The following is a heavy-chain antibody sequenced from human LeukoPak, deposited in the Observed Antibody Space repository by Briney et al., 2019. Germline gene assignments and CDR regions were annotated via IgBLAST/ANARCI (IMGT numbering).Heavy chain of an antibody. CDR1: GYTFTNYY. Sequence: GASVKVSCKSSGYTFTNYYMHWVRQAPGQGLEWMGIINPSGDSTSYAQKFQGRVTMTRDTSTSTVYIDLSSLRSEDTAVYYCARGKQWLARAQTNFDYWGQGTLVTVSS. CDR2: INPSGDST. V-gene: IGHV1-46*01. D-gene: IGHD6-19*01. CDR3: ARGKQWLARAQTNFDY. J-gene: IGHJ4*02.